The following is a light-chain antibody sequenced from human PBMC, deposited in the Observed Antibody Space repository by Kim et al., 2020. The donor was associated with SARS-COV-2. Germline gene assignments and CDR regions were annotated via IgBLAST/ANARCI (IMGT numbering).Light chain of an antibody. CDR3: QQGNSLPLT. Sequence: DIQMTQSPSSVSASVGDRVTITCRASQGISRLLAWYQQTPGKAPKLLIYAASSLQSGVPSRFSGSGSGTDFTLTINSLQPEDCATYFCQQGNSLPLTFGGGTKVDIK. CDR1: QGISRL. V-gene: IGKV1-12*01. J-gene: IGKJ4*01. CDR2: AAS.